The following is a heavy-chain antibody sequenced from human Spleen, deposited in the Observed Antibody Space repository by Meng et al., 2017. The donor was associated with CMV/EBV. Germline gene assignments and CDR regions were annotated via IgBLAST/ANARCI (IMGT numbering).Heavy chain of an antibody. CDR2: IYYSGST. J-gene: IGHJ4*02. D-gene: IGHD5-24*01. V-gene: IGHV4-61*01. Sequence: SETLSLTCTVSSGSLSGSSFYWGWIRQPPGRGLEWIGYIYYSGSTNYNPSLKSRVTISVDTSKNQFSLKLSSVTAADTAVYYCARDDGYWGQGTLVTVSS. CDR1: SGSLSGSSFY. CDR3: ARDDGY.